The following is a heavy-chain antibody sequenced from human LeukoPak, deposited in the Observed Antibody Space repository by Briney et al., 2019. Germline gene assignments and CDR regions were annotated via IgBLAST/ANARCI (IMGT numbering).Heavy chain of an antibody. J-gene: IGHJ4*02. CDR1: GGSFSGYY. V-gene: IGHV4-34*01. CDR2: INHSGST. D-gene: IGHD3-10*01. CDR3: ARGSILKYGSGTYNY. Sequence: SSETLSLTCAVYGGSFSGYYWSWIRQPPGKGLEWIGEINHSGSTNYNPSLKSRVTISVDTSKNQFSLKLSSVTAADTAVYYCARGSILKYGSGTYNYWGQGTLVTVSS.